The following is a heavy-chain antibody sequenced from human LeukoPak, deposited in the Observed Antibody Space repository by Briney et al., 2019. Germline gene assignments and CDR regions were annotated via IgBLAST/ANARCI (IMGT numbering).Heavy chain of an antibody. CDR1: GFTFSLYS. V-gene: IGHV3-48*01. CDR2: ISGSSTI. CDR3: ARGVGAFEI. Sequence: PEGSLRLSCAASGFTFSLYSLNWARQAPGKGLEWVSYISGSSTIDYADSVKGRFTISRDYAKNSLYLQMDSLRAEDTAAYYCARGVGAFEIWGQGTMVTVSS. J-gene: IGHJ3*02.